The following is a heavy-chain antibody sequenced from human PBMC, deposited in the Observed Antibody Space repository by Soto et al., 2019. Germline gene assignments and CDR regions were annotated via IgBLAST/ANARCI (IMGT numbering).Heavy chain of an antibody. D-gene: IGHD4-17*01. CDR3: ARDRMTTVSNYYYYYGMDV. Sequence: SETLSLTCTVSGGSISSGGYYWSWIRQHPGKGLEWIGYIYYSGSTYYNPSLKSRVTISVDTSKNQFSLKLSSVTAADTAVYYCARDRMTTVSNYYYYYGMDVWGQGTTVTVSS. CDR2: IYYSGST. J-gene: IGHJ6*02. CDR1: GGSISSGGYY. V-gene: IGHV4-31*03.